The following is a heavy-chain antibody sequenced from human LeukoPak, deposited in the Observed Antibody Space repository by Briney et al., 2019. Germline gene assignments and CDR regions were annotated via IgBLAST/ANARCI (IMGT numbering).Heavy chain of an antibody. Sequence: GGSLRLSCAASGFTFSSYAMSWVRQAPGKGLEWVSAISGSGGSTYYADSVKGRFTISRDNSKNTLYLQMNSLRAEDTAVYYCARDSHSSGWPVYFDYWGQGTLVTVSS. CDR2: ISGSGGST. J-gene: IGHJ4*02. D-gene: IGHD6-19*01. CDR1: GFTFSSYA. V-gene: IGHV3-23*01. CDR3: ARDSHSSGWPVYFDY.